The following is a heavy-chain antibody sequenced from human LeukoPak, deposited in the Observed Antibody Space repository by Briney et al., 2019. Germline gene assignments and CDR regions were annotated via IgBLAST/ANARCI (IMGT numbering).Heavy chain of an antibody. Sequence: SETLSLTCTVSGGSISSYHWSWIRQPPGKGLEWIGYIYYSGSTNYNPSLKSRVTISVDTSKSHFSLKLSSVTAADTAVYYCASWGGGGDGYNFFDYWGQGTLVTVSS. CDR1: GGSISSYH. CDR2: IYYSGST. V-gene: IGHV4-59*08. J-gene: IGHJ4*02. CDR3: ASWGGGGDGYNFFDY. D-gene: IGHD5-24*01.